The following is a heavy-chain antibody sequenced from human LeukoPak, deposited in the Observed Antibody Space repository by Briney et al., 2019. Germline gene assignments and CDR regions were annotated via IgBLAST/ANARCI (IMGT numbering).Heavy chain of an antibody. J-gene: IGHJ3*02. CDR2: INTNTGNP. CDR1: GYTFSNHA. D-gene: IGHD6-6*01. CDR3: AREGYSTSRGGNLGAFDI. V-gene: IGHV7-4-1*02. Sequence: ASVKVSCKASGYTFSNHAMNWVRQAPGQGLEWMGWINTNTGNPTYAQGFTGRFVFSLDTSVSTAYLQISSLKAEDTAVYYCAREGYSTSRGGNLGAFDIWGQGTMVTVSS.